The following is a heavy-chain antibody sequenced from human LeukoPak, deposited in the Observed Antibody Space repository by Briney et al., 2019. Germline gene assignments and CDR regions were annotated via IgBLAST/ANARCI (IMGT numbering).Heavy chain of an antibody. J-gene: IGHJ4*02. Sequence: PGGSLGLSCAASGFTFSSYSMNWVRQAPGKGLEWVSSISSSSSYIYYADSVKGRFTISRDNAKNSLYLQMNSLRAEDTAVYYCARGGDGYNAFDYWGQGTLVTVSS. CDR1: GFTFSSYS. CDR2: ISSSSSYI. D-gene: IGHD5-24*01. V-gene: IGHV3-21*01. CDR3: ARGGDGYNAFDY.